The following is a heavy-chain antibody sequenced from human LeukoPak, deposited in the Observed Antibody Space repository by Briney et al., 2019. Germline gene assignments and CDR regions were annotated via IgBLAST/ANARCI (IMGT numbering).Heavy chain of an antibody. CDR1: GYSISSVYY. D-gene: IGHD1-7*01. CDR3: GRGMGWKYDGVRFAP. J-gene: IGHJ5*02. V-gene: IGHV4-38-2*02. CDR2: IYHSVST. Sequence: PSETLSLTCSVSGYSISSVYYWGWSRQPPGKGLEWSGSIYHSVSTYYNPSLKSRVTISLDTSENQFSLKLNSLTGADTAVYYCGRGMGWKYDGVRFAPWGQGTLVTVSS.